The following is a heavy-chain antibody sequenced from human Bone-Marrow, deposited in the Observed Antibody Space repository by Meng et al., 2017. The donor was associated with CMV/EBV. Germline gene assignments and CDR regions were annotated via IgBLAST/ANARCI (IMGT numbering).Heavy chain of an antibody. CDR1: GYTFTGYY. Sequence: QVQLVQSGAEVKKPGASVKVSCKASGYTFTGYYMHWVRQAPGQGLEWMGWINPNSGGTNYAQKFQGWVTMTRDTSISTAYMELSRLRSDDTAVYYCAREMYYYDSSGHNWFDPWGQGTLVTVS. D-gene: IGHD3-22*01. V-gene: IGHV1-2*04. CDR3: AREMYYYDSSGHNWFDP. J-gene: IGHJ5*02. CDR2: INPNSGGT.